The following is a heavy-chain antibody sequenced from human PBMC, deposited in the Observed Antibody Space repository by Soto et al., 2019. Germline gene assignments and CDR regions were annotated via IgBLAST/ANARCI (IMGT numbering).Heavy chain of an antibody. V-gene: IGHV4-39*01. CDR2: IYYSGST. J-gene: IGHJ3*02. D-gene: IGHD2-21*01. Sequence: PSETLSLTCTVSGGSISSSSYYWGWIRQPPGKGLEWIGSIYYSGSTYYNPSLKSRVTISVDTSKNQFSLRLSSVTAADTAVEYCARRPGEADAFDIWGQGTIVTVSS. CDR1: GGSISSSSYY. CDR3: ARRPGEADAFDI.